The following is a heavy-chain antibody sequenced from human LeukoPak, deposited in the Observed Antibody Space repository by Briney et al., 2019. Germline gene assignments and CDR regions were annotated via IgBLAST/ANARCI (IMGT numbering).Heavy chain of an antibody. CDR2: IYSGGST. CDR1: GFTVSSNY. CDR3: AREVSYGDYEYGMDV. V-gene: IGHV3-53*01. J-gene: IGHJ6*02. Sequence: GGSLRLSCAASGFTVSSNYMSWVRQAPGKGLEWVSVIYSGGSTYYADSVKGRFTISRDNSKNTLYLQMNSLRAEDTAVYYCAREVSYGDYEYGMDVWGQGTTVTVSS. D-gene: IGHD4-17*01.